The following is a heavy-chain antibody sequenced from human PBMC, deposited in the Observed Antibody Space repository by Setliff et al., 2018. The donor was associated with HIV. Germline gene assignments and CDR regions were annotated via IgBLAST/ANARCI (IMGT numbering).Heavy chain of an antibody. V-gene: IGHV4-39*01. CDR2: IYYSGST. D-gene: IGHD2-2*02. CDR1: GGSISSSSYY. Sequence: PSETLSLTCTVSGGSISSSSYYWGWVRQPPGKGLEWIGSIYYSGSTYYNPSLKSRLTLSIDRSRSQFSLNLRSVTAADTAVYYCGRHSLYGPAAISALDYWGQGALVTVSS. J-gene: IGHJ4*02. CDR3: GRHSLYGPAAISALDY.